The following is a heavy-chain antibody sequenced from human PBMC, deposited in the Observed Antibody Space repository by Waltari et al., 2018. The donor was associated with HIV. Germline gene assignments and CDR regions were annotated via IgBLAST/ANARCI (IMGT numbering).Heavy chain of an antibody. D-gene: IGHD3-22*01. V-gene: IGHV4-39*01. J-gene: IGHJ4*02. CDR1: GGSISSSSYY. CDR2: IYYSGST. Sequence: QLQLQESGPGLVKPSETLSLTCTVSGGSISSSSYYWGWIRQPPGKGLEWIGSIYYSGSTYYNPSLKSRVTISVDTSKNQFSLKLSSVTAADTAVYYCARYYDSSGYYNDDYWGQGTLVTVSS. CDR3: ARYYDSSGYYNDDY.